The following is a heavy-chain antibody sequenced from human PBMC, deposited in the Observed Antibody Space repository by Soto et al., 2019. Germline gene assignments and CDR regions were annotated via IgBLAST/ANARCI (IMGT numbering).Heavy chain of an antibody. CDR1: GGSISGYY. V-gene: IGHV4-59*01. Sequence: SETLSLTCSVSGGSISGYYWSWIRQPPGKGLEWIGYIYYSGSTNYNPSLKSRVTISVDTSKNQFSLKLTSVTAADTAVYYCARHPLTLLRGVNYYNYYGMDVWGQGTTVTVSS. J-gene: IGHJ6*02. CDR2: IYYSGST. D-gene: IGHD3-10*01. CDR3: ARHPLTLLRGVNYYNYYGMDV.